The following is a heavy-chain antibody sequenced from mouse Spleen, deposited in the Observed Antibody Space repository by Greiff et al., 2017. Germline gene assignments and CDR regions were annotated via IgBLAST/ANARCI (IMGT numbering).Heavy chain of an antibody. D-gene: IGHD1-1*02. CDR2: IRLKSDNYAT. CDR3: TEGLWSDY. J-gene: IGHJ2*01. Sequence: EVKVVESGGGLVQPGGSMKLSCVASGFTFSNYWMNWVRQSPEKGLEWVAQIRLKSDNYATHYAESVKGRFTISRDDSKSSVYLQMNNLRAEDTGIYYCTEGLWSDYWGQGTTLTVSS. V-gene: IGHV6-3*01. CDR1: GFTFSNYW.